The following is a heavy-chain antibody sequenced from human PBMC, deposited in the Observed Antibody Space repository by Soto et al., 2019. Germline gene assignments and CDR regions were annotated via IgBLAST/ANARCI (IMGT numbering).Heavy chain of an antibody. CDR2: ISFDGNRK. V-gene: IGHV3-30*18. D-gene: IGHD3-3*01. J-gene: IGHJ4*02. CDR1: GFTFDNFG. Sequence: QVQLVESGGGVVQPGRSLRLSCAASGFTFDNFGMHWVRQAPGKGLEWVALISFDGNRKYYADSVKGRFTISRDNPKNTLSMQMNSLKAEDTAVYYCAKEYEFLRGHYTGEFDYRGQGTLVTVSS. CDR3: AKEYEFLRGHYTGEFDY.